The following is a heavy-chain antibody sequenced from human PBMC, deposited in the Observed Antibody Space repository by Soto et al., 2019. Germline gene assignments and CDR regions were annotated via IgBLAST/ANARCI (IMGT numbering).Heavy chain of an antibody. V-gene: IGHV1-18*01. J-gene: IGHJ4*02. CDR2: ISGYNGNT. CDR1: GYTFTIYD. D-gene: IGHD5-12*01. Sequence: ASVKVSCKASGYTFTIYDISWVLQAPGQGLEWVGWISGYNGNTNYAQKVQGRVTTTTDTSTSTAYMELRSLKSDDTAVYYCARGGVATGYGYWGQGTLVTVSS. CDR3: ARGGVATGYGY.